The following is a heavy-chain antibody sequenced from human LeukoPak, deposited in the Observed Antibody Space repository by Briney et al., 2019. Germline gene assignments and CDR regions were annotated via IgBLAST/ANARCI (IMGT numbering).Heavy chain of an antibody. CDR3: ARAVPAPGTPENAFDI. V-gene: IGHV3-30*04. CDR1: GFTFSHYA. D-gene: IGHD6-13*01. CDR2: IGHDGADK. Sequence: GRSLRLSCAASGFTFSHYALHWVRQAPGRGLEWVALIGHDGADKYYADSVKGRFLISRDNSKNMLFLQMNSLIIEDTAVYYCARAVPAPGTPENAFDIWGQGTMVTVSS. J-gene: IGHJ3*02.